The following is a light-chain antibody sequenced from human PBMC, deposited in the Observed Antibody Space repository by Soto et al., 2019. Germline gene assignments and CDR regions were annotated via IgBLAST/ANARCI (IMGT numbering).Light chain of an antibody. Sequence: EIVMAQAPATLSVSPGERDTLSCRASQSISSNLAWYQQKPGQAPRLLIYGASSRATGIPDRFSGSGSGTDFTLTISRLEPEDFAVYYCQQYGSSPRTFGQGTNVEIK. J-gene: IGKJ1*01. CDR1: QSISSN. CDR3: QQYGSSPRT. V-gene: IGKV3-20*01. CDR2: GAS.